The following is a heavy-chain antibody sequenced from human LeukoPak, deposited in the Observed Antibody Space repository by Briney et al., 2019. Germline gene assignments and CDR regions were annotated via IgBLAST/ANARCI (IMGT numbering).Heavy chain of an antibody. J-gene: IGHJ4*02. CDR3: AKDMAAYYYASGNIDY. Sequence: GGSLRLSCAASGFTFDDYAMHWVRQAPGKGLGWVSLISWDGGGTYYADSVKGRFSISRDNSKNSLYLQMNSLRAEDTALYYCAKDMAAYYYASGNIDYWGQGTLVTVSS. CDR2: ISWDGGGT. CDR1: GFTFDDYA. V-gene: IGHV3-43D*03. D-gene: IGHD3-10*01.